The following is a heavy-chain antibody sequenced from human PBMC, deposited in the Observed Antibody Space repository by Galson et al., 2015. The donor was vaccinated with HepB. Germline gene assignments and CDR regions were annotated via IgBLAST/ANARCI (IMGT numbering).Heavy chain of an antibody. J-gene: IGHJ3*01. CDR1: GYTFTTYW. CDR3: ARRLLRRPFEV. Sequence: QSGAEVKKPGESLRISCKGSGYTFTTYWIGWVRQMPGNGLEWMGIIYPGDSDTRYNPSFQGQVTISADKSISTAYLQWSSLKASDTAMYYCARRLLRRPFEVWGQGKPVTVSS. CDR2: IYPGDSDT. V-gene: IGHV5-51*01. D-gene: IGHD3-10*01.